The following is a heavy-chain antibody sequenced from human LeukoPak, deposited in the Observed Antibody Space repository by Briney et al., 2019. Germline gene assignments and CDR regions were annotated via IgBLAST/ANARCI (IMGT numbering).Heavy chain of an antibody. D-gene: IGHD5-18*01. CDR1: GFTFSSYS. Sequence: GGSLGLSCAASGFTFSSYSMNWVRQAPGKGLEWVSYISSSSNTIYYADSVKGRFTISRDNAKNSLYLQMNSLRAEDTAVYYCARVGIQLCVDYWGQGTLVTVSS. CDR2: ISSSSNTI. V-gene: IGHV3-48*01. CDR3: ARVGIQLCVDY. J-gene: IGHJ4*02.